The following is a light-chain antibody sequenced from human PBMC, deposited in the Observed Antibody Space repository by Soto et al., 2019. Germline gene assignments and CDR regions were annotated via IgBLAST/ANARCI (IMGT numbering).Light chain of an antibody. CDR2: DAS. V-gene: IGKV3-11*01. Sequence: EIVLTQSPATLSLSPGERATLSCRASQSVSSYLAWYQQKPGQAPRLLIYDASNRATGIPARFSGSGSGTDFTGTISSLEPEDFAVYYCQQRSNWPPYTFGQGTKLEIK. CDR3: QQRSNWPPYT. CDR1: QSVSSY. J-gene: IGKJ2*01.